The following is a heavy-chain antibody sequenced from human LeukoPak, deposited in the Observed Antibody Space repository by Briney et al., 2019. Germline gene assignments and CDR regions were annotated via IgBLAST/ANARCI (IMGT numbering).Heavy chain of an antibody. CDR1: GGSFSGYY. D-gene: IGHD5-18*01. J-gene: IGHJ4*02. CDR2: INHSGST. Sequence: PSETLSLTCAVYGGSFSGYYWSWIRQPPGKGLEWIGEINHSGSTNYNPSLKSRVTISVDTSKNQFSLKLSSVTAADTAVYYCARGPLGYDYFDYWGQGTLVTVSS. V-gene: IGHV4-34*01. CDR3: ARGPLGYDYFDY.